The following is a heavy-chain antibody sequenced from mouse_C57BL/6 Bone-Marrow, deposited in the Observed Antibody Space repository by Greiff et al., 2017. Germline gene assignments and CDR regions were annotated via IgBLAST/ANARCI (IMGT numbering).Heavy chain of an antibody. J-gene: IGHJ1*03. Sequence: VQLQQPGAELVRPGTSVKLSCKASGYTFTSYWMHWVKQRPGQGLEWIGVIDPSDSYTNYNQKFKGKATLTVDTSSSTAYMQLSSLTSEDSAVYYCARFYGSSYWYFDVWGTGTTVTGSS. CDR2: IDPSDSYT. V-gene: IGHV1-59*01. CDR3: ARFYGSSYWYFDV. D-gene: IGHD1-1*01. CDR1: GYTFTSYW.